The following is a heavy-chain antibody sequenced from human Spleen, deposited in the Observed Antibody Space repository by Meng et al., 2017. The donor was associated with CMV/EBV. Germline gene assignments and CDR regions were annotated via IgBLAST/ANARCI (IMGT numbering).Heavy chain of an antibody. CDR1: GYSISSGYY. J-gene: IGHJ4*02. D-gene: IGHD1-7*01. CDR3: ARSQLQAHTDY. CDR2: IYYSGST. Sequence: SETLSLTCTVSGYSISSGYYWAWIRQPPGKGLEWIGSIYYSGSTYYNPSLKSRVTISVDTSKNQFSLKLSSVTAADTAVYYCARSQLQAHTDYWGQGTLVTVSS. V-gene: IGHV4-38-2*02.